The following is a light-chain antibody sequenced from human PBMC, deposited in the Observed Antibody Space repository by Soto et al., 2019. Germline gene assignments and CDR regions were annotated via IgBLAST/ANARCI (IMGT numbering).Light chain of an antibody. CDR2: DVS. J-gene: IGLJ3*02. CDR1: GSDVGGYNF. CDR3: CSYAGSYTVV. V-gene: IGLV2-11*01. Sequence: QSALTQPRSVSGSPGQSVTISCTGTGSDVGGYNFVSWYQQFPGKAPKLMIYDVSKRPSGVPDRFSGSKSGNTASLTISGLQDEDDDDYYCCSYAGSYTVVFGGGTKLTVL.